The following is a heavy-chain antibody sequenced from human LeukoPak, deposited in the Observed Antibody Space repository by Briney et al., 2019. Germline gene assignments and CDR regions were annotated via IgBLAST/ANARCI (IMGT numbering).Heavy chain of an antibody. J-gene: IGHJ4*02. CDR1: GGSISSYS. D-gene: IGHD3-10*01. V-gene: IGHV4-59*12. CDR2: IYYSGST. CDR3: AREGLYYYGSGSPSHYFDY. Sequence: NPSETLSLTCTVSGGSISSYSWSWIRQPPGKGLEWIGYIYYSGSTYYNPSLKSRVTISVDTSKNQFSLKLSSVTAADTAVYYCAREGLYYYGSGSPSHYFDYWGQGTLVTVSS.